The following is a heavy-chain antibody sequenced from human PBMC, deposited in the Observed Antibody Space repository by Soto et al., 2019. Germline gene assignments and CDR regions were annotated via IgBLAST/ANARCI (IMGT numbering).Heavy chain of an antibody. D-gene: IGHD3-22*01. CDR3: AREKVTYDSSGYYNY. CDR2: IIPIFGTA. Sequence: SVKVSCKASGGTFSSYASSWVRQAPGQGLEWMGGIIPIFGTANYAQKFQGRVTITADESTSTAYMELSSLRSEDTAVYYCAREKVTYDSSGYYNYWGQGTLVTVSS. CDR1: GGTFSSYA. J-gene: IGHJ4*02. V-gene: IGHV1-69*13.